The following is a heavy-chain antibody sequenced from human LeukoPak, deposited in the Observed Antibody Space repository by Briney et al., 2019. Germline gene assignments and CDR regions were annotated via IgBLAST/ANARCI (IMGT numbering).Heavy chain of an antibody. Sequence: GGSLRLSRAASGFTFSDYYMNWIRQAPGKGLEWVSYISSSGSTIYYADSVKGRFTISRDNAKNSLYLQMNSLRAEDTAVYYCARHLYYYDSSGYGYWGQGTLVTVSS. CDR2: ISSSGSTI. CDR3: ARHLYYYDSSGYGY. J-gene: IGHJ4*02. D-gene: IGHD3-22*01. V-gene: IGHV3-11*01. CDR1: GFTFSDYY.